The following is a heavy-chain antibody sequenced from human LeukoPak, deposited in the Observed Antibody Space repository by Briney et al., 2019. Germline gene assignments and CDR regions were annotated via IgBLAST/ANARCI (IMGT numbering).Heavy chain of an antibody. D-gene: IGHD6-19*01. CDR2: IYSGGST. V-gene: IGHV3-53*01. CDR3: ATTIAVAGTSWFDP. J-gene: IGHJ5*02. CDR1: GFTVSSNY. Sequence: PGGSLRLSCAASGFTVSSNYMSWVRQAPGKGLEWVSVIYSGGSTYYADSVKGRFTISRDNSENTLYLQMNSLRAEDTAVYYCATTIAVAGTSWFDPWGQGTLVTVSS.